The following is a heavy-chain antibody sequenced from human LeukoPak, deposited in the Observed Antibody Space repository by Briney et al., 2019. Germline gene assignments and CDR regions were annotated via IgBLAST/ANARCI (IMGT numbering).Heavy chain of an antibody. D-gene: IGHD2-21*01. Sequence: GGSLRLSCAASGFTFSSYGMHWVRQAPGKGLEWVAVISYDGTNKYYADSVKGRFTISRDNSKNTLYLQMNSLRAEDTAVYYCARETLYSHYWGQGTLVTVSS. CDR1: GFTFSSYG. CDR3: ARETLYSHY. CDR2: ISYDGTNK. J-gene: IGHJ4*02. V-gene: IGHV3-30*03.